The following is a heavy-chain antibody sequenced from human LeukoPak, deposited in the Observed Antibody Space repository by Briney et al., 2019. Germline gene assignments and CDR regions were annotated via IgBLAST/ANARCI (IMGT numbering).Heavy chain of an antibody. J-gene: IGHJ3*02. CDR2: ISSSSSYI. Sequence: PGGSLRLSCAASGFTFSSYSMNWVRQAPGKGLEWVSSISSSSSYIYYADSVKGRFTISRDNAKNSLYLQMNSLRAEDTAVYYCARDANYYDSSGYLDAFDIWGQGTMVTVSS. CDR1: GFTFSSYS. V-gene: IGHV3-21*01. D-gene: IGHD3-22*01. CDR3: ARDANYYDSSGYLDAFDI.